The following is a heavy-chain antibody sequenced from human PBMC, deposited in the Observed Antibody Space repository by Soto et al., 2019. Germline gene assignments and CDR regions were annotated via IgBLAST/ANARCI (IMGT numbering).Heavy chain of an antibody. CDR2: IYSGGST. CDR3: ARERYGHNPNWCDL. CDR1: GFTVSSNY. D-gene: IGHD2-15*01. J-gene: IGHJ5*02. Sequence: EVQVVETGGGLIQPGGSLRLSCAVSGFTVSSNYMSWVRQPPGKGPEWVSDIYSGGSTYYADSVKGRFTISRDNSKNTVYLQMNSLRAEDTAVYYCARERYGHNPNWCDLWGQGTLVTVSS. V-gene: IGHV3-53*02.